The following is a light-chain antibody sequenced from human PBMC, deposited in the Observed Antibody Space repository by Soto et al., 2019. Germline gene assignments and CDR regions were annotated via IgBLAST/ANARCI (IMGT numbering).Light chain of an antibody. CDR3: QKYGGAPYT. V-gene: IGKV1-27*01. CDR1: QDIRDS. CDR2: AAS. Sequence: DIQMTQSQSSLSASVGDRVTLTCRASQDIRDSLVWYQQRPGKVPTLLIYAASTLQSGVPSRFSGSGYGTEFTLTISSLQSEDVATYYCQKYGGAPYTFGPGTKVDLK. J-gene: IGKJ3*01.